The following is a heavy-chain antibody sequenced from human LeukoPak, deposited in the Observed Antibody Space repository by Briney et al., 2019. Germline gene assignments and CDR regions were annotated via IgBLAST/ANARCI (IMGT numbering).Heavy chain of an antibody. Sequence: SETLSLTCTVSGYSINGGYYWDWLRQPPGKGLEWIGSIYHSGSTYYNPSLKSRVTISVDTSKNQFSLKLSSVTAADTAVYYCARWVDHWGQGTLVTVSS. CDR2: IYHSGST. V-gene: IGHV4-38-2*02. CDR3: ARWVDH. J-gene: IGHJ4*02. CDR1: GYSINGGYY.